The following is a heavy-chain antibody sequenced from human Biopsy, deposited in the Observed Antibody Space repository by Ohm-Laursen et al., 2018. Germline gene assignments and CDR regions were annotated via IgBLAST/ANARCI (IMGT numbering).Heavy chain of an antibody. J-gene: IGHJ1*01. CDR2: INPHSGTT. V-gene: IGHV1-2*02. Sequence: ASVKVSCKASGYTFTGQYLHWVRQVPGQGLECMGWINPHSGTTKFAQDFQGRVTMTRDTSITTAYMELRRLRSDDTAVYYCAKGQDLRGGAEYFQHWGQGALVTVSS. D-gene: IGHD2-15*01. CDR3: AKGQDLRGGAEYFQH. CDR1: GYTFTGQY.